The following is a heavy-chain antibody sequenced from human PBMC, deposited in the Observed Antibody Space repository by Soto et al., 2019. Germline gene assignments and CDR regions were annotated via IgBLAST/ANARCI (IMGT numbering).Heavy chain of an antibody. CDR1: GFTFDDYA. J-gene: IGHJ3*02. V-gene: IGHV3-9*01. D-gene: IGHD6-19*01. CDR2: ISWNSGSI. CDR3: AKAHRSAVAKNDAFDI. Sequence: EVQLVESGGGLVQPGRSLRLSCAASGFTFDDYAMHWVRQAPGKGLEWVSGISWNSGSIGYADSVKGRFTNSRDNAKNSLYLQMNSLRAEDTALYYCAKAHRSAVAKNDAFDIWGQGTMVTVSS.